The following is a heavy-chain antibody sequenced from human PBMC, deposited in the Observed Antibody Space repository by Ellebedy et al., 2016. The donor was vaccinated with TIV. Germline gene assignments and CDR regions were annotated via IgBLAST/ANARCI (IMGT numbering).Heavy chain of an antibody. D-gene: IGHD4-23*01. CDR3: ARERIAHGGNSIGWFDP. CDR2: IYHSGST. Sequence: SETLSLTCAVSGGSISSGGYSWSWIRQPPGKGLEWIGYIYHSGSTYYNPSLKSRITISVDRSKNQFSLKVSSVTAADTAVYYCARERIAHGGNSIGWFDPWGQGTLVTVSS. CDR1: GGSISSGGYS. J-gene: IGHJ5*02. V-gene: IGHV4-30-2*01.